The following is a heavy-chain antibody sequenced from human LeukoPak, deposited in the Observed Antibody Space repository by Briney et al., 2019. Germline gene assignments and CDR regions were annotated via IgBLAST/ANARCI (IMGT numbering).Heavy chain of an antibody. V-gene: IGHV3-21*01. D-gene: IGHD3-10*01. CDR2: ISSSSSYI. CDR1: GFTFSSYS. J-gene: IGHJ6*02. CDR3: ARDFRGDMVRGVHYYYGMDV. Sequence: GGSLRLSCAASGFTFSSYSMNWVRQAPGKGLVWVSSISSSSSYIYYADSVKGRFTISRDNAKNSLYLQMNSLRAEDTAVYYCARDFRGDMVRGVHYYYGMDVWGQGTTVTVSS.